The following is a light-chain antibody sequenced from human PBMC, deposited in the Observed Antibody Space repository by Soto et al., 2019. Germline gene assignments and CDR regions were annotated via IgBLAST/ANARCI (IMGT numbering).Light chain of an antibody. CDR1: QSVGTF. J-gene: IGKJ5*01. Sequence: EIVLTQSPATLSLSPGERATLSCRASQSVGTFFAWYQQKPGQAPRLLIYGASSRATGVPDRFSGGGSGTDFTLTISSLEPEDFAVYYCQQRSYPITFGQGTRLEIK. CDR2: GAS. CDR3: QQRSYPIT. V-gene: IGKV3-11*01.